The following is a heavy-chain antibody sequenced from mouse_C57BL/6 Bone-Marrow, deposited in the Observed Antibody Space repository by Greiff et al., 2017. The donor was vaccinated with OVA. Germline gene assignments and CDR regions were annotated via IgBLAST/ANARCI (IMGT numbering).Heavy chain of an antibody. Sequence: QVQLQQSGPELVKPGASVKISCKASGYAFSSSWMNWVKQRPGKGLEWIGRIYPGDGDTNYNGKFKGKATLTADKSSSTAYMQLSSLTSEDSAVYFCERKHDSSGYRYAMDYWGQGTSVTVSS. D-gene: IGHD3-2*02. CDR3: ERKHDSSGYRYAMDY. J-gene: IGHJ4*01. CDR1: GYAFSSSW. V-gene: IGHV1-82*01. CDR2: IYPGDGDT.